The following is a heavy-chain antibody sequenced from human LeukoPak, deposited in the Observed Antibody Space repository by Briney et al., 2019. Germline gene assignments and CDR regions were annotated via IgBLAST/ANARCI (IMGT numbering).Heavy chain of an antibody. CDR3: VKDLVAASEDVRGWYPMDY. CDR2: ISWNGARI. CDR1: GFTFAEYT. V-gene: IGHV3-43*01. Sequence: GGSLRLSCAASGFTFAEYTMHWVRQAPGKGLEWVSLISWNGARIHYGDSVKGRFTISRDNSKNSLYLQMNSLRTEDTALYYCVKDLVAASEDVRGWYPMDYWGQGTLVTVSS. J-gene: IGHJ4*02. D-gene: IGHD6-19*01.